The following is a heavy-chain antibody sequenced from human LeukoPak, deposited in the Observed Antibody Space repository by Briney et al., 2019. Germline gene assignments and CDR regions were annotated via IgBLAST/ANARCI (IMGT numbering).Heavy chain of an antibody. CDR3: ARATPWLEFQH. V-gene: IGHV4-59*01. D-gene: IGHD3-3*01. Sequence: SETLSPTCTVSGGSISSYYWSWIRQPPGKGLEWIGYIYYSGSTNYNPSLKSRVTISVDTSKNQFSLKLSSVTAADTAVYYCARATPWLEFQHWGQGTLVTVSS. CDR1: GGSISSYY. CDR2: IYYSGST. J-gene: IGHJ1*01.